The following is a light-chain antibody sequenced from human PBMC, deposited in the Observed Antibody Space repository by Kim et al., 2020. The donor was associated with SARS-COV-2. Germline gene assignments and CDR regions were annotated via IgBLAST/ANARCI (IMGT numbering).Light chain of an antibody. Sequence: GHSVTSSLSGSTPNIGSHNVYWFQQLPVPAPKLLIYRTNQRPSGVPDRFSGSKSGTSASLAISGLRSEDEADYYCTAWDDSLSGLVFGGGTQLTVL. V-gene: IGLV1-47*01. J-gene: IGLJ2*01. CDR1: TPNIGSHN. CDR3: TAWDDSLSGLV. CDR2: RTN.